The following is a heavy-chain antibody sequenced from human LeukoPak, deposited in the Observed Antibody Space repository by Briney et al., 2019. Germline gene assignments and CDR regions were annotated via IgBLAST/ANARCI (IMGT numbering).Heavy chain of an antibody. CDR3: ARGADTGYSSDS. D-gene: IGHD6-19*01. V-gene: IGHV3-23*01. CDR2: ISGSGGST. J-gene: IGHJ5*02. Sequence: PGGSLRLSCAASGFTFSSYAMSWVRQAPGKGLGWVSAISGSGGSTYYADSVKGRFTISRDNAKNTLYLQMNSLRAEDTAVYYCARGADTGYSSDSWGQGTLVTVSS. CDR1: GFTFSSYA.